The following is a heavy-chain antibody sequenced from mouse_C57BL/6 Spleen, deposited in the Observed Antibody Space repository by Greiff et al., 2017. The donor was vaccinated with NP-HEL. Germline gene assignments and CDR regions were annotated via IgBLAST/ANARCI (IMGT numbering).Heavy chain of an antibody. CDR2: INPYNGGT. CDR3: ARIGLPYAMDY. Sequence: EVQLQQSGPVLVKPGASVKMSCKASGYTFTDYYMNWVKQSHGKSLEWIGVINPYNGGTSYNQKFKGKATLTVDKSSSTAYMELNSLTSEDSAVYYCARIGLPYAMDYWGQGTSVTVSS. J-gene: IGHJ4*01. CDR1: GYTFTDYY. V-gene: IGHV1-19*01. D-gene: IGHD2-2*01.